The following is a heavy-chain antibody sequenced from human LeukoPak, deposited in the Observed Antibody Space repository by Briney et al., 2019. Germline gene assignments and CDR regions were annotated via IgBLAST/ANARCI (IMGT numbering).Heavy chain of an antibody. J-gene: IGHJ5*02. V-gene: IGHV4-59*12. CDR3: ARGRSGLLWFGESPNWFDP. CDR1: GGSISSYC. D-gene: IGHD3-10*01. Sequence: SETLSLTCTVSGGSISSYCWSWIRQPPGKGLEWIGYIYYSGSTNYNPSLKSRVTISVDTSKNQFSLKLSSVTAADTAVYYCARGRSGLLWFGESPNWFDPWGQGTLVTVSS. CDR2: IYYSGST.